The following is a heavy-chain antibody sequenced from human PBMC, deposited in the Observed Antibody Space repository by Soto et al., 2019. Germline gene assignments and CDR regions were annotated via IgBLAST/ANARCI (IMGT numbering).Heavy chain of an antibody. V-gene: IGHV1-2*02. CDR1: GYTFTGYY. D-gene: IGHD2-2*02. Sequence: ASVKVSCKASGYTFTGYYMHWVRQAPGQGLEWMGWINPNSGGTNYAQKFQGRVTMTRDTSISTAYMELRRLRSDDTAVYYCAREKTTLGYCRSTICYILGYDYYGTDVWGQGATVPV. CDR3: AREKTTLGYCRSTICYILGYDYYGTDV. J-gene: IGHJ6*02. CDR2: INPNSGGT.